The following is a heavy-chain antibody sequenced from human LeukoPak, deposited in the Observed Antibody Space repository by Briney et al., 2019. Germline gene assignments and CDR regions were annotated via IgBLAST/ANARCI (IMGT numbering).Heavy chain of an antibody. CDR3: AKDGGMIVRGGYFDY. CDR2: ISWNSGSI. V-gene: IGHV3-9*01. CDR1: GFTFDDYA. D-gene: IGHD3-22*01. Sequence: PGRSLRLSCAASGFTFDDYAMHWVRQAPGKGLEWVSGISWNSGSIGYADSVKGRFTISRDNAKNSLYLQMNSLRAEDTALYYCAKDGGMIVRGGYFDYWGQGTLVTLSS. J-gene: IGHJ4*02.